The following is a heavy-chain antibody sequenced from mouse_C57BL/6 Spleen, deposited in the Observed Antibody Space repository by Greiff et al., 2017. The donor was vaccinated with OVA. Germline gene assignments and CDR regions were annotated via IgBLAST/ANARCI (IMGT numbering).Heavy chain of an antibody. CDR3: TREGVLRYAMDY. J-gene: IGHJ4*01. CDR2: IDPETGGT. V-gene: IGHV1-15*01. D-gene: IGHD1-1*01. CDR1: GYTFTDYE. Sequence: QVQLKESGAELVRPGASVTLSCKASGYTFTDYEMHWVKQTPVHGLEWIGAIDPETGGTAYNQKFKGKAILTADKSSSTAYMELRSLTSEDSAVYYCTREGVLRYAMDYWGQGTSVTVSS.